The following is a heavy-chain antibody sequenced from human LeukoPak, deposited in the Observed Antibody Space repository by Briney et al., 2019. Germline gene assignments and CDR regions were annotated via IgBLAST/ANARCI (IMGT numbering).Heavy chain of an antibody. V-gene: IGHV3-30*03. CDR2: ISYDGSNK. J-gene: IGHJ4*02. D-gene: IGHD2-15*01. CDR3: ATEVVVAATGGYYFDY. CDR1: GFTFSSYG. Sequence: PGGSLRLSCAASGFTFSSYGMHWVRQAPGKGLEWVAVISYDGSNKYYADSVKGRFTISRDDSKNTLYLQMNSLRAEDTAVYYCATEVVVAATGGYYFDYWGQGTLVTVSS.